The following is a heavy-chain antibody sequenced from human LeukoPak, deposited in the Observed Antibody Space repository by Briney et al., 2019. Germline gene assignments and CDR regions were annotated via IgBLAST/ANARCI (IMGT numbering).Heavy chain of an antibody. CDR2: INHSGST. CDR3: ARASAYSSSSGVNY. V-gene: IGHV4-34*01. D-gene: IGHD6-6*01. J-gene: IGHJ4*02. CDR1: GGSFGGYY. Sequence: MPSETLSLTCAVYGGSFGGYYWTWIRQPPGKGLEWIGEINHSGSTNYNPSLKSRVTISVDTSKNQFSLRLNSVTAADTAAYYCARASAYSSSSGVNYWDQGTLVTASS.